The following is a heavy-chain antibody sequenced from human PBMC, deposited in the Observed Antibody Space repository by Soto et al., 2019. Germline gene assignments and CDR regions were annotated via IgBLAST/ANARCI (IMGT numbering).Heavy chain of an antibody. CDR1: GCTFTSYD. CDR3: ARGGVLLYFYWFRPSDF. V-gene: IGHV1-8*01. CDR2: MNPNSGNT. Sequence: GAAVKVSCKASGCTFTSYDINWLRQATGRGREWMGWMNPNSGNTGYAQKFQGRVTMTMNTSIRAAYMELSRLTSEGTAGYYCARGGVLLYFYWFRPSDFRGQGTLGTRPS. D-gene: IGHD3-9*01. J-gene: IGHJ4*01.